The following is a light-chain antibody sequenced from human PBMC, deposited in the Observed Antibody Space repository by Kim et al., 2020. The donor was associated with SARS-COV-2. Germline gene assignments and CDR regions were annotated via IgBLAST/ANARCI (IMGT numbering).Light chain of an antibody. J-gene: IGLJ7*01. V-gene: IGLV1-51*01. CDR3: ATWDGSLNAGM. CDR1: SSNIANNY. Sequence: QSVLTQPPSVSAAPGQRVTISCSGSSSNIANNYVSWYQQFPGSAPKLLIYDTNKRPSETPDRFSGYKSGTSATLGITGLQSGDEADYYCATWDGSLNAGMLGGRTQLTVL. CDR2: DTN.